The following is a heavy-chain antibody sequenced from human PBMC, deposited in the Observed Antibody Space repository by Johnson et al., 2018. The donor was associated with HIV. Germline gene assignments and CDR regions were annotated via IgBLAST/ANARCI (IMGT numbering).Heavy chain of an antibody. J-gene: IGHJ3*02. CDR3: SRGGGSSSWYQADAFDI. CDR1: GFTVSSNY. CDR2: IYSDGST. V-gene: IGHV3-66*02. Sequence: VQLVESGGGLVQPGRSLRLSCAASGFTVSSNYISWVRQAPGRGLEWVSLIYSDGSTYYADSVKGRFTISRDDSKNTLYLQMISLRAEDTAVYYCSRGGGSSSWYQADAFDIWGQGTMVTVSS. D-gene: IGHD6-13*01.